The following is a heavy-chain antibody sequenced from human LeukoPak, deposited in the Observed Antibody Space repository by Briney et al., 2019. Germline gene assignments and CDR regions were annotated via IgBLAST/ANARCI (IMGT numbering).Heavy chain of an antibody. CDR3: ARERCSGGSCYSGALDI. Sequence: ASVKVSCKASGYTFTSYGISWVRQAPGQGLEWMGWISAYNGNTNYAQKLQGRVTMTTNTSTSTAYMELRSLRSDDTAVYYCARERCSGGSCYSGALDIWGQGTMLTVSS. V-gene: IGHV1-18*01. CDR1: GYTFTSYG. J-gene: IGHJ3*02. D-gene: IGHD2-15*01. CDR2: ISAYNGNT.